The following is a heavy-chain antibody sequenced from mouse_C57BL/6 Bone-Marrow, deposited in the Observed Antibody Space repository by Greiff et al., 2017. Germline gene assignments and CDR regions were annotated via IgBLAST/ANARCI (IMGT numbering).Heavy chain of an antibody. CDR2: IYPRSGNT. Sequence: QVQLQQSGAELARPGASVKLSCKASGYTFTSYGISWVKQRTGKGLEWIGEIYPRSGNTYYNEKFKGKATLTADKSSSTAYMELRSLTSEDSAVYFCARRSLIYDCYYDYFDYWGQGTTLTVSS. CDR1: GYTFTSYG. D-gene: IGHD2-3*01. V-gene: IGHV1-81*01. J-gene: IGHJ2*01. CDR3: ARRSLIYDCYYDYFDY.